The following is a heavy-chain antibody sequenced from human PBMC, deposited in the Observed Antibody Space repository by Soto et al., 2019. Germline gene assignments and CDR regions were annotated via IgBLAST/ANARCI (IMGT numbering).Heavy chain of an antibody. CDR2: ISAYNGNT. V-gene: IGHV1-18*01. CDR3: ARGGHDSSADALDF. J-gene: IGHJ3*01. CDR1: SYTFTSFG. Sequence: QVQLVQSGAEVKKPGASVKVSCKASSYTFTSFGIIWVRQAPGQGLEWMGWISAYNGNTNYAQRVQGRVTMSTDTSTSTAYMELRSLRSDDTAVYYCARGGHDSSADALDFWGKGTMVTVSS. D-gene: IGHD3-22*01.